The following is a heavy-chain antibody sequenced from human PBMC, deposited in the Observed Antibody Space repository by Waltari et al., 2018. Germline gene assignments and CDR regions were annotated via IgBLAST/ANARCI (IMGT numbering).Heavy chain of an antibody. CDR3: AKLSGASDAFEI. D-gene: IGHD2-15*01. V-gene: IGHV3-30*18. J-gene: IGHJ3*02. Sequence: QVQLVESGGGVVQPGRSLRLSCAASGLTFSSYGMHWVRQAPGKGLEWVAVISYDGSNKYYADSVKGRFTISRDNSKNTLFLQVNSLRVEDTALYYCAKLSGASDAFEIWGQGTTVTVSS. CDR2: ISYDGSNK. CDR1: GLTFSSYG.